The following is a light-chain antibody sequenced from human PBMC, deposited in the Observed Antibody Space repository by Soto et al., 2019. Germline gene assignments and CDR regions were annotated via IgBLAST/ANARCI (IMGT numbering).Light chain of an antibody. V-gene: IGKV1-39*01. CDR3: QQNYNTPQT. J-gene: IGKJ3*01. Sequence: DIEMTPSPSSLSASVGDRVTITCRASQTISSYLNWYHQKPGKAPKLLIYAVSNLQSGVPSRFSGSGSGTDFTLTISSLQTEDFAPYYCQQNYNTPQTFGPGTKVDIK. CDR1: QTISSY. CDR2: AVS.